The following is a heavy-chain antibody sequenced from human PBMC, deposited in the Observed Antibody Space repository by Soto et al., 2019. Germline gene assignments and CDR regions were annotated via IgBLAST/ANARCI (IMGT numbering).Heavy chain of an antibody. V-gene: IGHV1-69*01. Sequence: QVQLVQSGAEVRKPGSSVKVSCKASGGSFSSFAFSWVRQAPGQGLEWMGGIIPMFGSANYAQEFLGRVTMTAEDSTSTAYMEISGLTFEDTAFYYCAVSLYGVVLHYYYRMNVWGPGTSITVSS. D-gene: IGHD3-3*01. CDR2: IIPMFGSA. J-gene: IGHJ6*02. CDR1: GGSFSSFA. CDR3: AVSLYGVVLHYYYRMNV.